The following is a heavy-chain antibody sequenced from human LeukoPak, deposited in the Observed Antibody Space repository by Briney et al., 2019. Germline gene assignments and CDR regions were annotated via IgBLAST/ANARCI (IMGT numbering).Heavy chain of an antibody. Sequence: KPSETLSLTCAVYGGSFSGYYRSWIRQPPGKGLEWSGEINHSGRTHYHLSLKSRVTISVDTSKNHFSLKLSSVNAADTAVYYCASREDWFDPWGQGTLVTVSS. V-gene: IGHV4-34*01. CDR2: INHSGRT. J-gene: IGHJ5*02. CDR1: GGSFSGYY. D-gene: IGHD1-26*01. CDR3: ASREDWFDP.